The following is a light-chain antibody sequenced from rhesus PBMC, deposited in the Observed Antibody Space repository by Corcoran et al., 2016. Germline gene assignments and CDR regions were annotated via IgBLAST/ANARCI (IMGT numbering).Light chain of an antibody. CDR2: GAS. V-gene: IGKV3-53*01. CDR3: QKYSSSPT. CDR1: QSATSS. J-gene: IGKJ4*01. Sequence: TQSPATLSLSPGERATLSCRASQSATSSYLAWYQQKPGQAPRLLIYGASRRATGLPDRFSGSGSGTEFTLTISSLEPEEFAVYYCQKYSSSPTFGGGTKVEIK.